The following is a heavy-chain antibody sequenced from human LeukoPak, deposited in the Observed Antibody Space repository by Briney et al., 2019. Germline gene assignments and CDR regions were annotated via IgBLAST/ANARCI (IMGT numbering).Heavy chain of an antibody. Sequence: GGSLRLSCVASEFTFNSYAMTWVRQAPGKGLEWVSYISSSGSTIYYADSVKGRFTISRDNAKNSLYLQMNSLRAEDTAVYYCARGGSYYGMDVWGQGTTVTVSS. D-gene: IGHD1-26*01. CDR3: ARGGSYYGMDV. CDR1: EFTFNSYA. CDR2: ISSSGSTI. J-gene: IGHJ6*02. V-gene: IGHV3-48*03.